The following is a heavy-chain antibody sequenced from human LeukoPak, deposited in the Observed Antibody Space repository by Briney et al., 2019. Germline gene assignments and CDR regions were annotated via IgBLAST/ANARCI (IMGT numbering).Heavy chain of an antibody. CDR3: ARGPAEYCSSTSCYYWFDP. CDR2: IIPIFGTA. CDR1: GGTFNSYA. J-gene: IGHJ5*02. D-gene: IGHD2-2*01. Sequence: RASVKVSCKASGGTFNSYAISWVRQAPGQGLEWMGGIIPIFGTANYAQEFQGRVTITADESTSTAYMELSSLRSEDTAGYYCARGPAEYCSSTSCYYWFDPWGQGTLVTVSS. V-gene: IGHV1-69*13.